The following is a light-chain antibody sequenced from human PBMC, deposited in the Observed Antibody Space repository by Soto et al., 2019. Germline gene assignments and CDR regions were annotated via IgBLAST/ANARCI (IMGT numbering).Light chain of an antibody. Sequence: EIVLTQSPGTPSLSPGEPVTLSCRASQTVLSSYVAWYQQKPGQAPRLLIYGASSRATGIPDRFSGSGSGTDFTLTISRLEPEDFGVFYCQQYGNPPQTFGQGTRVEVK. CDR3: QQYGNPPQT. V-gene: IGKV3-20*01. J-gene: IGKJ1*01. CDR2: GAS. CDR1: QTVLSSY.